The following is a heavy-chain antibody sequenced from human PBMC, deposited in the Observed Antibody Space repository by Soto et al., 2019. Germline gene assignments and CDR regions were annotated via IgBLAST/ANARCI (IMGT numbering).Heavy chain of an antibody. V-gene: IGHV3-23*01. CDR2: IRGSGGDT. CDR1: GFTFSFCA. CDR3: VKGHSASYYYFDY. Sequence: EVQLLESGGGLVQPGGSLRLSCAASGFTFSFCAMSWVRQAPGKGLEWVSSIRGSGGDTYYADSVRGRFTFSRDNSKNTLYLQINLLIVEDPAVYYCVKGHSASYYYFDYWGQGTLVTVSS. J-gene: IGHJ4*02. D-gene: IGHD3-22*01.